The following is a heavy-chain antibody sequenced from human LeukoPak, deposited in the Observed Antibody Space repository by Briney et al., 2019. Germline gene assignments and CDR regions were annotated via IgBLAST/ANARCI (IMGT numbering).Heavy chain of an antibody. CDR2: INWNSDSI. CDR1: GFIFDDYA. J-gene: IGHJ4*02. D-gene: IGHD3-10*01. CDR3: AKDIFTMVRGVFDY. Sequence: PGGSLRLSCAASGFIFDDYAMHWVRHAPGKGLEWVSGINWNSDSIGYADSVEGRFTISRDNAKNSLYLQMNSLRAEDTALYYCAKDIFTMVRGVFDYWGQGTLVTVSS. V-gene: IGHV3-9*01.